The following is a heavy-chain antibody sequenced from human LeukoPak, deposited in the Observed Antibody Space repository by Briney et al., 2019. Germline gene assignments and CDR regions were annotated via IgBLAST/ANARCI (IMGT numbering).Heavy chain of an antibody. CDR3: ARDQGLTGHFDY. V-gene: IGHV1-46*01. Sequence: ASVKVSCKTSGYSFTNYYMHWVRQAPGQGLEWMGIINPSGGSTNYAQKFQGRVTMTRDTSTSTVYMELSSLRSEDAAVYYCARDQGLTGHFDYWGQGTLVTVSS. D-gene: IGHD3-9*01. CDR2: INPSGGST. CDR1: GYSFTNYY. J-gene: IGHJ4*02.